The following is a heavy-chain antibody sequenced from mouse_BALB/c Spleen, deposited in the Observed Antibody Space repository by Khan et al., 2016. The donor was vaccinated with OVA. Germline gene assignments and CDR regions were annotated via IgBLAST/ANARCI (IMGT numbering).Heavy chain of an antibody. D-gene: IGHD1-2*01. CDR2: ISYSGST. J-gene: IGHJ2*01. Sequence: EVQLVESGPGLVKPSQSLSLTCTVTGYSITSGYGWNWIRQFPGNKLEWMGYISYSGSTNYNPTLKSRISITRDQSQNQIFRQLNSVTTEDTATYSCARTARIKYWGQGTTLTVSS. V-gene: IGHV3-2*02. CDR3: ARTARIKY. CDR1: GYSITSGYG.